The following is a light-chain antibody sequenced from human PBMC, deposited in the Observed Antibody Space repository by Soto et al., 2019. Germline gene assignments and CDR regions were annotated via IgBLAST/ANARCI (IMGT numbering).Light chain of an antibody. Sequence: QSALTQPASVSGSHGQSITISCTGTSSDVGGYKYVSWYQQHPGKVPKLMIYEVSNRPSGVSNRFSGSKSGNTASLTISGRQAEDEAEYYCSSYTRSTTLNVLFGGGTKLTVL. V-gene: IGLV2-14*01. CDR2: EVS. J-gene: IGLJ2*01. CDR3: SSYTRSTTLNVL. CDR1: SSDVGGYKY.